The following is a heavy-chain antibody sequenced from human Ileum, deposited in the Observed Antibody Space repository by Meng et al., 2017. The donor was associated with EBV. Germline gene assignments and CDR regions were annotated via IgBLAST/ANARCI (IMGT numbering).Heavy chain of an antibody. D-gene: IGHD3-22*01. CDR2: IYYSGST. V-gene: IGHV4-28*01. Sequence: QVQLQETGPGLGKPSDTPSLPGAFSGYSICSTNWWGWIRQPPGKGLEWIGYIYYSGSTSYNPSLKIRVTMSVDTSKNQFSLNLNSVTAVDTAVYYCARNVPGTSAYYDWGQGTLVTVSS. CDR1: GYSICSTNW. CDR3: ARNVPGTSAYYD. J-gene: IGHJ4*02.